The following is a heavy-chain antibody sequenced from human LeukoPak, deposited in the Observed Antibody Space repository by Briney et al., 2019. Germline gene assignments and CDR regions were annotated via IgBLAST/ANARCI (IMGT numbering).Heavy chain of an antibody. CDR1: GDSVSSNSAA. CDR3: AKEGRLDYYDSSGYYSNWFDP. V-gene: IGHV6-1*01. J-gene: IGHJ5*02. D-gene: IGHD3-22*01. Sequence: SQTLSLTCAISGDSVSSNSAAWSWIRQSPSRGLEWLGRTYYRSKWYNDYAVSVKSRITINPDTSKNQFSLQLNSVTPEDTAVYYCAKEGRLDYYDSSGYYSNWFDPWGQGTLVTVSS. CDR2: TYYRSKWYN.